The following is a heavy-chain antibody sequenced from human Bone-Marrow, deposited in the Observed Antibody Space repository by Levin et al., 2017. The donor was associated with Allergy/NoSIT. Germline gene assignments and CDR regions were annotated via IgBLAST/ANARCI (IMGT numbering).Heavy chain of an antibody. CDR3: ARSLDF. J-gene: IGHJ4*02. Sequence: GGSLRLSCAASGFTFSNYEMFWFRQAPGEGLQRVANINQDGSKKYYADPVKGRFSISRDNAQNSLYLQMNSLRAEDTAVYYCARSLDFWGQGTLVIVSS. CDR1: GFTFSNYE. CDR2: INQDGSKK. V-gene: IGHV3-7*01.